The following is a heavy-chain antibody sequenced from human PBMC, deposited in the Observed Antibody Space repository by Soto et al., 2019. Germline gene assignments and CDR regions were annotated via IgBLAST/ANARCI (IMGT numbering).Heavy chain of an antibody. V-gene: IGHV5-51*01. CDR1: GYSFTRYW. CDR3: VSGSFSDYFYYMDV. J-gene: IGHJ6*02. Sequence: GESLKISCNASGYSFTRYWIAWVRQMPGKGLEWMAIIYPGDSDTRYSPYFQSQVSISADKSINTAYLQWSSLKASDTAMYYCVSGSFSDYFYYMDVWGQGTTVTVSS. CDR2: IYPGDSDT. D-gene: IGHD3-10*01.